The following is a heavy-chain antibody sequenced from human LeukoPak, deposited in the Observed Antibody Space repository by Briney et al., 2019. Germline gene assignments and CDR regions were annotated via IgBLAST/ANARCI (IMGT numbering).Heavy chain of an antibody. V-gene: IGHV3-30*18. D-gene: IGHD2-15*01. CDR2: ISHDGSNI. CDR3: AKDPYRVVVATGNYLDP. Sequence: PGVSLSHSCAASGFTFSSYGMHRVRQAPGKGLEWVAVISHDGSNIYYGDSVKGRFSISRDNSKNTLYLQMNSLRVEDTAVYYCAKDPYRVVVATGNYLDPWGQGTLVTVSS. J-gene: IGHJ5*02. CDR1: GFTFSSYG.